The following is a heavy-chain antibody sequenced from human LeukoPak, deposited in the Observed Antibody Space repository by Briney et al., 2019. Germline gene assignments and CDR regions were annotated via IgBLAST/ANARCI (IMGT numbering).Heavy chain of an antibody. V-gene: IGHV4-59*01. D-gene: IGHD1-26*01. CDR2: IYYSGST. CDR3: ARLLYSGSYYYFDS. CDR1: GASISSYY. Sequence: PSETLSLTCTVSGASISSYYWSWIRQPPGKGLEWIGYIYYSGSTDYNPSLKSRVTISLDTSKNQFSLKLSSVTAADTAVYYCARLLYSGSYYYFDSWGQGTLVTVSS. J-gene: IGHJ4*02.